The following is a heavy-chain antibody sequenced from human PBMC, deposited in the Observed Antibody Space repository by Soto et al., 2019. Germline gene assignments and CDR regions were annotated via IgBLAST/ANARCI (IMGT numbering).Heavy chain of an antibody. D-gene: IGHD6-19*01. CDR3: AKDRGSGWNFYGMDV. J-gene: IGHJ6*02. CDR1: EFTFS. V-gene: IGHV3-30*18. Sequence: GGSLRLSCVASEFTFSMHWVRQAPGKGLEWVAAITYGGNTKFYADSVKGRFTISRDNSKNTLYLQMNSLRVEDTAVYYCAKDRGSGWNFYGMDVCGQGTTVTVSS. CDR2: ITYGGNTK.